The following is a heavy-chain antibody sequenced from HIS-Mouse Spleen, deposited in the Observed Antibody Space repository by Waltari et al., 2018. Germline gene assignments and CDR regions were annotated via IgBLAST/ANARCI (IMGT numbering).Heavy chain of an antibody. J-gene: IGHJ2*01. CDR1: GGSISSSSYY. CDR2: IYSSGGP. CDR3: AREIPYSSSWYDWYFDL. Sequence: QLQLQESGPGLVKPSETLSLTCTVSGGSISSSSYYWGWIRQPPGKGLEWIGGIYSSGGPYYNPTLKSRVTISVDTSKNQFSLKLSSVTAADTAVYYCAREIPYSSSWYDWYFDLWGRGTLVTVSS. D-gene: IGHD6-13*01. V-gene: IGHV4-39*07.